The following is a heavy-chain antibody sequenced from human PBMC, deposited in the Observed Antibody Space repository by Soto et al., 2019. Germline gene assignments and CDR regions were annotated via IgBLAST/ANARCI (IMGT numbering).Heavy chain of an antibody. D-gene: IGHD6-13*01. CDR1: GDTFTSYY. CDR3: ARDLSAGTPYYYYGMDV. Sequence: ASVKVSCKASGDTFTSYYMHWVRQAPGQGLEWMGIINPSGGSTSYAQKFQGRVIMTRDTSTSTVYMELSSLRSEDTAVYFCARDLSAGTPYYYYGMDVWGQGTTVT. V-gene: IGHV1-46*01. J-gene: IGHJ6*02. CDR2: INPSGGST.